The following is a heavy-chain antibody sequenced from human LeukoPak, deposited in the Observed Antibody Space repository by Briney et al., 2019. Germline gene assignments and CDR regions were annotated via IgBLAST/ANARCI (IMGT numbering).Heavy chain of an antibody. D-gene: IGHD4-17*01. CDR1: GFTLSSYA. CDR2: ISGSGGST. V-gene: IGHV3-23*01. Sequence: GGSLRLSCAASGFTLSSYAMSWVRQAPGKGLEWVSAISGSGGSTYYADSVRGRFTISRDNSKNTLYLQMNSLRAEDTAVYYCARDPETLYGDYDYWGQGTLVTVSS. CDR3: ARDPETLYGDYDY. J-gene: IGHJ4*02.